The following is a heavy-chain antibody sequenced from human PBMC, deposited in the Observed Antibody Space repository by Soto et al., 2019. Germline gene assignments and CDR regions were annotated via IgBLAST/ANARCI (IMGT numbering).Heavy chain of an antibody. D-gene: IGHD6-13*01. Sequence: QVQLVESGGGVVQPGRSLRLSCAASGSTFNNYGMHWVRQAPGKGLEWLAVIWNDGSNSSYASSVKGRFTISRDNSKNTLYLQMSSLRAEDTAVYYCARRQIPPPTRGAANARGGMDVWGQGTTVTVSS. CDR3: ARRQIPPPTRGAANARGGMDV. CDR1: GSTFNNYG. CDR2: IWNDGSNS. J-gene: IGHJ6*02. V-gene: IGHV3-33*01.